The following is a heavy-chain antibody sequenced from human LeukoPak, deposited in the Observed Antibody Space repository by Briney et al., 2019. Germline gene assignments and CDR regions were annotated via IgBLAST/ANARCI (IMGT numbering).Heavy chain of an antibody. CDR3: ARVGGSPYFDY. CDR1: GFTFSTYW. V-gene: IGHV3-74*01. CDR2: IGTDGSST. J-gene: IGHJ4*02. Sequence: GGSLRLSCAASGFTFSTYWMHWVRQVPGKGLVWVSRIGTDGSSTSYTDSVRGRFTISRDNAKNTLCLQMNSLRAEDTAVYYCARVGGSPYFDYWGQGSLVTVSS. D-gene: IGHD1-26*01.